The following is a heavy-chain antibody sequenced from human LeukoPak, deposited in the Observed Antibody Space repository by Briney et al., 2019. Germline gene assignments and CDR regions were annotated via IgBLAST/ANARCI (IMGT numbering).Heavy chain of an antibody. V-gene: IGHV4-34*01. D-gene: IGHD6-13*01. Sequence: TETLSLTCAVYGGSFSGYHWSWIRQPPGKGLEWIGEFNHSGSTNYNPSLKSRVTISVDTSKNQFSLKLSSVTAADTAVYYCARGSGSSWYGAEYFQHWGQGTLVTVSS. CDR1: GGSFSGYH. J-gene: IGHJ1*01. CDR2: FNHSGST. CDR3: ARGSGSSWYGAEYFQH.